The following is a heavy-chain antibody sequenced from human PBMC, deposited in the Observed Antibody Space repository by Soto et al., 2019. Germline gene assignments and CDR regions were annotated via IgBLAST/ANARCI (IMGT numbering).Heavy chain of an antibody. CDR2: INHSGST. D-gene: IGHD6-13*01. Sequence: SETLSLTCAVYGGSFSGYYWSWIRQPPGKGLEWIGEINHSGSTNYNPSLKSRVTISVDTSKNQFSLKLSSVTAADTAVYYCASSQGKIKALTMDVWGQGTTVTVSS. CDR3: ASSQGKIKALTMDV. V-gene: IGHV4-34*01. J-gene: IGHJ6*02. CDR1: GGSFSGYY.